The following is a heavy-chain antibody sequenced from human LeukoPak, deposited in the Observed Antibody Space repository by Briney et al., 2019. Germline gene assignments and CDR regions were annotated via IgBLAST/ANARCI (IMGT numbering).Heavy chain of an antibody. V-gene: IGHV4-59*08. D-gene: IGHD2-2*01. CDR3: ARGPGIVVVPAAISGMDV. J-gene: IGHJ6*02. CDR1: GGSISSYY. CDR2: IYYSGST. Sequence: PSETLSLTCTVSGGSISSYYWSWIRQPPGKGLEWSGYIYYSGSTNYNPSLKSRVTISVDTSKNQFSLKLSSVTAADTAVYYCARGPGIVVVPAAISGMDVWGQGTTVTVSS.